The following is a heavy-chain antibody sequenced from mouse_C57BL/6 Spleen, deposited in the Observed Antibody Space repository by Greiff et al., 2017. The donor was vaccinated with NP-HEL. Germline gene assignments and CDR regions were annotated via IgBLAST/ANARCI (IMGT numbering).Heavy chain of an antibody. CDR3: AREDWDVVAY. J-gene: IGHJ3*01. CDR1: GYTFTSYW. CDR2: IHPNSGST. V-gene: IGHV1-64*01. Sequence: VQLQQSGAELVKPGASVKLSCKASGYTFTSYWMHWVKQRPGQGLEWIGMIHPNSGSTNYNEKFKSKATLTVDKSSSTAYMQLSSLTSEDSAVYYCAREDWDVVAYWGQGTLVTVSA. D-gene: IGHD4-1*01.